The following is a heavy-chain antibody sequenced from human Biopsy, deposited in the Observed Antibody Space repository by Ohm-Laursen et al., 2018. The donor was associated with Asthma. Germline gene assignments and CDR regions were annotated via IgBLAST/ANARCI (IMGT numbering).Heavy chain of an antibody. CDR1: GFTFDDYG. D-gene: IGHD6-19*01. J-gene: IGHJ4*02. CDR2: INWNGGST. CDR3: GRDMGGFGSGWFPVEF. V-gene: IGHV3-20*01. Sequence: SLRLSCAASGFTFDDYGMSWVRQAPGKGLDWVSGINWNGGSTGYADSVKGRFTISRENAKNSLYLQMNSLRAEDTALYHCGRDMGGFGSGWFPVEFWGQGTLVTVSS.